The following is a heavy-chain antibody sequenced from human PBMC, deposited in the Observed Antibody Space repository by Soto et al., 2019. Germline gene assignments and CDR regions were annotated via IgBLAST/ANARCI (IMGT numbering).Heavy chain of an antibody. D-gene: IGHD6-19*01. V-gene: IGHV4-59*08. CDR1: GGSISSYY. CDR3: ARRGGTQWYFYY. J-gene: IGHJ4*02. CDR2: IYYSGTT. Sequence: QVQLQESGPGLVKPSETLSLTCTVSGGSISSYYWSWIRQPPGKGLEWIGYIYYSGTTTYNPSLGSRVAISVDTSKNQFSLQLSSLTAADTAVYYCARRGGTQWYFYYWGQGTLVTVSS.